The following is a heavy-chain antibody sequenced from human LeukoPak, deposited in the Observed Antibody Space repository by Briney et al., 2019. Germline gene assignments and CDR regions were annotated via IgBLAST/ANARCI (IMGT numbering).Heavy chain of an antibody. CDR1: GYTFTGYY. J-gene: IGHJ4*02. Sequence: ASVKVSCKASGYTFTGYYMHWVRQAPGQGLEWMGWINPNSGGTNYAQKFQGWVTMTRDTSISTAYMELSRLRSDDTAVYYCARSRIVGGTHFDYWGQGALVTVSS. CDR2: INPNSGGT. D-gene: IGHD1-26*01. V-gene: IGHV1-2*04. CDR3: ARSRIVGGTHFDY.